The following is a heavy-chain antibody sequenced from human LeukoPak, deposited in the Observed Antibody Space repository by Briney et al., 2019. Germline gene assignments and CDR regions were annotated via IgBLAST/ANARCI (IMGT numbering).Heavy chain of an antibody. CDR2: IYYSGST. V-gene: IGHV4-34*01. J-gene: IGHJ4*02. Sequence: ESSETLSLTCAVYGGSFSGYYWGWIRQPPGKGLEWIGSIYYSGSTYYNPSLKSRVTISVDTSKNQFSLKLSSVTAADTAVYYCATDYYDRSVLDYWGQGTLVTVSS. CDR3: ATDYYDRSVLDY. D-gene: IGHD3-22*01. CDR1: GGSFSGYY.